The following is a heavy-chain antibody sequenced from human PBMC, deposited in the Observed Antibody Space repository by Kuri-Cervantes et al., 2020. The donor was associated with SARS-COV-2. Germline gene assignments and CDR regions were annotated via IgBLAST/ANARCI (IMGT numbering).Heavy chain of an antibody. V-gene: IGHV1-18*01. CDR3: ARDQAARRSGHDAFDI. D-gene: IGHD6-6*01. CDR2: ISAYNGNT. J-gene: IGHJ3*02. Sequence: ASVKVSCKASGYTFTSYDISWVRQAPGQGLEWMGWISAYNGNTNYAQKLQGRVTMTTDTSTSTAYMELRSLRSDDTAVYYCARDQAARRSGHDAFDIWGQGTMVTVSS. CDR1: GYTFTSYD.